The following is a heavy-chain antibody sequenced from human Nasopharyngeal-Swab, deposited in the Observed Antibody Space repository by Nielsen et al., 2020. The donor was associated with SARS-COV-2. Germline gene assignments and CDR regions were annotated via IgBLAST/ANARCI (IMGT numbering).Heavy chain of an antibody. J-gene: IGHJ4*02. CDR2: IFSNDEK. Sequence: RQAPGKALEWLAHIFSNDEKSHSTSLKSRLTISKDTSKSQVVLTMTNMDPVDTATYYCARMAEMATEKFDYWGQGTLVTVSS. V-gene: IGHV2-26*01. CDR3: ARMAEMATEKFDY. D-gene: IGHD5-24*01.